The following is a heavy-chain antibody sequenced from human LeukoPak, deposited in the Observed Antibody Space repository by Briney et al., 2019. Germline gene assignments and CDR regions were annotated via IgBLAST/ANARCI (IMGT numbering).Heavy chain of an antibody. CDR1: GGSIRSSDDY. V-gene: IGHV4-39*07. CDR2: IYYTGSS. CDR3: ARVRCSGGSCPYYYYYYYMDV. J-gene: IGHJ6*03. D-gene: IGHD2-15*01. Sequence: PSETLSLTCSVSGGSIRSSDDYWGFVRQTPGKGLEWMGSIYYTGSSHYNPSLKSRATISVDTSKNQFSLKLRFVTAADTAVYYCARVRCSGGSCPYYYYYYYMDVWGKGTTVTVSS.